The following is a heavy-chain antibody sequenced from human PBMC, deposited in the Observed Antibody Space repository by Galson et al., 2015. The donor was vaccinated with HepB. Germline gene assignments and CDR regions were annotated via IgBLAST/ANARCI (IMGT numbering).Heavy chain of an antibody. CDR2: IIPIFGTA. Sequence: SVKVSCKASGGTFSSYAISWVRQAPGQGLEWMGGIIPIFGTANYAQKFQGRVTITADESTSTAYMELSSLRSEDTAVYYCATTNYFWSGLRGAPLPYWGQGTLVTVSS. J-gene: IGHJ4*02. CDR3: ATTNYFWSGLRGAPLPY. CDR1: GGTFSSYA. V-gene: IGHV1-69*13. D-gene: IGHD3-3*01.